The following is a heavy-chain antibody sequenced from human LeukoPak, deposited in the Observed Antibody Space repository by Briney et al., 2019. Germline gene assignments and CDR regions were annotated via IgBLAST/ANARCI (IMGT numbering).Heavy chain of an antibody. V-gene: IGHV3-21*01. Sequence: GGSLRLSCAASGFTFSSYSMNWVRQAPGKGLEWVSSISSSSSYIYYADSVKGRFTISRDNAKNSLYLQMNSLRAEDTAVYYCAREISPVSDMDVWGKGTTVTVSS. J-gene: IGHJ6*03. CDR3: AREISPVSDMDV. CDR2: ISSSSSYI. CDR1: GFTFSSYS.